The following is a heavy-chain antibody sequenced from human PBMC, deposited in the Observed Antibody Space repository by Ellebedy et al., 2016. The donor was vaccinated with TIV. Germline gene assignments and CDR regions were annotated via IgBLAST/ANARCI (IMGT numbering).Heavy chain of an antibody. Sequence: PGGSLRLSCAASGFTFDDYAMHRVRQAPGKGLEWVSGVSWDSDIKGYADSVKGRFTISRDNAKSSLYLQMNSLRPEDTAFYYCAKGLPRGGSGWYYFDYWGQGILVTVSS. CDR1: GFTFDDYA. CDR2: VSWDSDIK. CDR3: AKGLPRGGSGWYYFDY. J-gene: IGHJ4*02. D-gene: IGHD6-19*01. V-gene: IGHV3-9*01.